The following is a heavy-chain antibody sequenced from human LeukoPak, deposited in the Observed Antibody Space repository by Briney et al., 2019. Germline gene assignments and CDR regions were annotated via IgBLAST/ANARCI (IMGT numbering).Heavy chain of an antibody. CDR1: GGTFSSYA. D-gene: IGHD2-2*01. J-gene: IGHJ4*02. CDR2: IIPIFGTA. CDR3: ASHSRVYCSSTSCSADRFDY. Sequence: ASVKVSCKASGGTFSSYAISWVRQAPGQGLEWMGRIIPIFGTANYAQKFQGRVTITTDESTSTAYMELSSLRSEDTAVYYCASHSRVYCSSTSCSADRFDYWGQGTLVTVSS. V-gene: IGHV1-69*05.